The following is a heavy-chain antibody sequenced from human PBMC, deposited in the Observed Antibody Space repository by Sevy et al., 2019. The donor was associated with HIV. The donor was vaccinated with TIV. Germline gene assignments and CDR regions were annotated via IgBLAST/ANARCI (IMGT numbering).Heavy chain of an antibody. D-gene: IGHD2-21*02. J-gene: IGHJ4*02. CDR3: ARVECRGGDCYEFDY. CDR2: ISAYNGNT. Sequence: ASVKVSCKASGYTFTSYGISWVRQAPGQGLEWMGWISAYNGNTNYAQTLQGRVTMTTDTSTSTAYMELRSLRSDDTAVYYCARVECRGGDCYEFDYWGQGTLVTVSS. CDR1: GYTFTSYG. V-gene: IGHV1-18*01.